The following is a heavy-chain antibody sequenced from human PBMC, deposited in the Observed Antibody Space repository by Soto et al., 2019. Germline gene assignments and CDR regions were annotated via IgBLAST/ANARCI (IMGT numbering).Heavy chain of an antibody. CDR2: IYSSGNT. CDR1: GGSMNNYY. Sequence: QVQLQESGPGLVKTSETLSLTCTVSGGSMNNYYWTWIRQSPGKGLEWIGYIYSSGNTNYNPSLNTRVTISVDTSKNQFSLELTSVTAADTAVYYCARQGGRFLLVNWFDPWGQGALVTVSS. J-gene: IGHJ5*02. D-gene: IGHD2-8*02. V-gene: IGHV4-59*08. CDR3: ARQGGRFLLVNWFDP.